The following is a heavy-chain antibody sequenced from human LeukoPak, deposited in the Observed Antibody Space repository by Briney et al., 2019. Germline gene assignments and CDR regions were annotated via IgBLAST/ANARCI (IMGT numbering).Heavy chain of an antibody. CDR1: GFTFSNAW. CDR3: AGGVAALGY. J-gene: IGHJ4*02. CDR2: ISSSGSSI. Sequence: GGSLRLSCAASGFTFSNAWMSWVRQAPGKGLEWVSYISSSGSSIYYVESVKGRFTISRDNAKNSLYLQMNSLRAEDTAVYYCAGGVAALGYWGQGTLVTVSS. V-gene: IGHV3-11*01. D-gene: IGHD2-15*01.